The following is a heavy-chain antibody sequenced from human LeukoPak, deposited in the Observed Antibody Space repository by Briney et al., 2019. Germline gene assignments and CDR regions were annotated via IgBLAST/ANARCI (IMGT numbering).Heavy chain of an antibody. D-gene: IGHD2-15*01. CDR1: GYIFTNFG. J-gene: IGHJ5*02. CDR3: ARDRSPVVVVAASYNWFDP. V-gene: IGHV1-18*01. CDR2: ISGYNGNT. Sequence: ASVKVSCKASGYIFTNFGISWVRQARGQGLEWMGWISGYNGNTKYVQKFQGRVTMTTDTSTSTAYMELRSLRSDDTAVYYCARDRSPVVVVAASYNWFDPWGQGTLVTVSS.